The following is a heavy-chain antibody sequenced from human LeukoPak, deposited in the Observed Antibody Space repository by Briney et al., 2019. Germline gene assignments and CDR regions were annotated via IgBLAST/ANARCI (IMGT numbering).Heavy chain of an antibody. CDR2: ISAYNGNT. CDR3: ARDPTSIPPFDP. V-gene: IGHV1-18*01. CDR1: GYTFTSYG. J-gene: IGHJ5*02. D-gene: IGHD2-21*01. Sequence: ASVNVSCKASGYTFTSYGISWVRQAPGQGLEWMGWISAYNGNTNYAQKLQGRVTMTTDTSTSTAYMELRSLISDDTAVYCCARDPTSIPPFDPWGQGTLVTVSS.